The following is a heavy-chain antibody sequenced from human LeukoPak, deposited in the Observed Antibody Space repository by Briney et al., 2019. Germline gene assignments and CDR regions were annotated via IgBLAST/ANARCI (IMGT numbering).Heavy chain of an antibody. J-gene: IGHJ3*02. CDR1: GFTFSSYS. CDR2: ISSSSSYI. Sequence: PGGSLRLSCAASGFTFSSYSMNWVRQAPGKGLEWVSSISSSSSYIYYADSVKGRFTISRDNAKNSLYLQMNSLRAEDTAVYYCASGNDYGDYKNAFDIWGQGTMVTVSS. D-gene: IGHD4-17*01. V-gene: IGHV3-21*01. CDR3: ASGNDYGDYKNAFDI.